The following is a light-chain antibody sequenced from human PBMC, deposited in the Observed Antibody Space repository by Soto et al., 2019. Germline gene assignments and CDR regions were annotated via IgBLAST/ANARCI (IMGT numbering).Light chain of an antibody. J-gene: IGKJ5*01. CDR3: QQYGSSPIT. Sequence: EVVLTQSPGTLSLSPGERATLSCRASPSVSSGYLAWYQQKPGQAPRLLIYETSTRATGIPDRFSGSGSRTDFTLTIGRLEPEDFAVYLCQQYGSSPITFGQGTRLEIK. V-gene: IGKV3-20*01. CDR1: PSVSSGY. CDR2: ETS.